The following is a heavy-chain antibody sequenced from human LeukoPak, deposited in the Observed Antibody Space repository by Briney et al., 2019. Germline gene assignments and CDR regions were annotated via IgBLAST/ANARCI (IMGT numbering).Heavy chain of an antibody. Sequence: GGSLRLSCAASGFTFSSYSMNWVRQAPGKGLEWVSAISGNGGDTFYADSVKGRFTNSRDNSKNTLYLQMNSLRAEDTAVYYCAREKATMIVVDDAFDIWGQGTMVTVSS. CDR1: GFTFSSYS. V-gene: IGHV3-23*01. CDR3: AREKATMIVVDDAFDI. CDR2: ISGNGGDT. J-gene: IGHJ3*02. D-gene: IGHD3-22*01.